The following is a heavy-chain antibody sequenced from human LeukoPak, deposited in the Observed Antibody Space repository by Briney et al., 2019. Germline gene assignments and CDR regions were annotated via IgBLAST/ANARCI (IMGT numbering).Heavy chain of an antibody. Sequence: SETLSLTCTVSGGSISSYYWSWLRQPPGKGLEWIGYIYYSGSTNYNPSLKSRVTISVDTSKNQFSLKLSSVTAADTAVYYCARLNYGGNHHDYWGQGTLVTVSS. V-gene: IGHV4-59*08. CDR2: IYYSGST. CDR3: ARLNYGGNHHDY. J-gene: IGHJ4*02. CDR1: GGSISSYY. D-gene: IGHD4-23*01.